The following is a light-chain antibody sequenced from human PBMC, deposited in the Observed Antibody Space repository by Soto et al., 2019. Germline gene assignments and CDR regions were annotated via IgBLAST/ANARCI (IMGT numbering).Light chain of an antibody. Sequence: IQLTQSPSSLSASLGDRVTITCRASQGISSYLAWYQQKPGKAPKLLIYAASTLQSGVPSRFSGSGSGTDFTLTSSSLQAEDFATYYCQQLDSYPLTFGGGTKVEIK. CDR2: AAS. CDR3: QQLDSYPLT. V-gene: IGKV1-9*01. CDR1: QGISSY. J-gene: IGKJ4*01.